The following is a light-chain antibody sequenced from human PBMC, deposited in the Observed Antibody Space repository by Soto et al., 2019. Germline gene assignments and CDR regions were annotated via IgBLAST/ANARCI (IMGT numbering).Light chain of an antibody. V-gene: IGKV1-17*01. J-gene: IGKJ2*01. CDR1: RDVGSD. CDR2: DAS. CDR3: QQYTNTNNPWM. Sequence: QMTQSPSSLSASVGEKIIITCRASRDVGSDVSWYQQKPGKAPKLLVYDASTLQSGVASRFSGSGSGTEFTLIISGLQPDDSATYYCQQYTNTNNPWMVGQGTKVDIK.